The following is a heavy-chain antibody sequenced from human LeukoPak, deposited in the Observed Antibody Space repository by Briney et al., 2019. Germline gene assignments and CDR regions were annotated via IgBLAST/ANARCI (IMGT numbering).Heavy chain of an antibody. CDR1: GYTFTSYY. Sequence: GASVKVSCKASGYTFTSYYMHWVRQAPGQGLEWMGWINPNSGGTNYAQKFQGRVTMTRDTSISTAYMELSRLRSDDTAVYYCARPFVSSGWSGAGVYWGQGTLVTVSS. J-gene: IGHJ4*02. D-gene: IGHD6-19*01. CDR2: INPNSGGT. CDR3: ARPFVSSGWSGAGVY. V-gene: IGHV1-2*02.